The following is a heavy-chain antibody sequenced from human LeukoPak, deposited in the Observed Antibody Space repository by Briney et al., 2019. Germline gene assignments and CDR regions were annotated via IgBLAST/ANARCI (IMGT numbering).Heavy chain of an antibody. J-gene: IGHJ6*02. CDR2: IYSGGST. V-gene: IGHV3-53*01. Sequence: PGGSLRLSCAASGFTVSSNYMSWVRQAPGKRLEWVSVIYSGGSTYYADSVKGRFTISRDNSKNTLYLQMNSLRAEDTAVYYCARDYYGSGIPHGMDVWGRGTTVTVSS. CDR3: ARDYYGSGIPHGMDV. CDR1: GFTVSSNY. D-gene: IGHD3-10*01.